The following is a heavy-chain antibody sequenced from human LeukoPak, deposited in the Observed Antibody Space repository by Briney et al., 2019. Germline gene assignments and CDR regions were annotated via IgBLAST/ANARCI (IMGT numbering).Heavy chain of an antibody. CDR3: ARENGFNRRAFDI. CDR1: GFTFTNSA. J-gene: IGHJ3*02. V-gene: IGHV3-30*03. Sequence: PGGSLRLSCAASGFTFTNSAIHWVRQAPGKGLEWVAVISSDGGDKFYSDPVKGRFAISRDNAKNTLYLQMNSLRVEDTAVYYCARENGFNRRAFDIWGHGTMVTVSS. D-gene: IGHD1-14*01. CDR2: ISSDGGDK.